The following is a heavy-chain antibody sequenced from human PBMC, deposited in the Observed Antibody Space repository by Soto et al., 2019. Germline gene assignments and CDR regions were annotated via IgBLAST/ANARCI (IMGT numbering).Heavy chain of an antibody. Sequence: QVQLQESGPGLVKPSETLSLTCTVSGGSISSYYWNWIRQPPGKGLEWIGYIYYRGSTNYNPSLKSRVTIAVDTSNNQFSLKLSSVTAADTAVYYCARDLGPNSNDAFDIWGQGTIVTVSS. CDR1: GGSISSYY. CDR2: IYYRGST. V-gene: IGHV4-59*01. D-gene: IGHD4-4*01. CDR3: ARDLGPNSNDAFDI. J-gene: IGHJ3*02.